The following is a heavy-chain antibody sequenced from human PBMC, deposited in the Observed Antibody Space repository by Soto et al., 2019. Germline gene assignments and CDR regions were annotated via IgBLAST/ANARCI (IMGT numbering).Heavy chain of an antibody. D-gene: IGHD2-2*03. CDR1: GYTFTGYY. V-gene: IGHV1-2*04. Sequence: GASVEASCKASGYTFTGYYMHWVRQAHGQGLGWMGWINPNSGGTNYAQKFQGWVTMTRDTSISTAYMELSRLRSDDTAVYYCARGNGHCSSTSCREPFDYWGQGTLVTVSS. CDR2: INPNSGGT. J-gene: IGHJ4*02. CDR3: ARGNGHCSSTSCREPFDY.